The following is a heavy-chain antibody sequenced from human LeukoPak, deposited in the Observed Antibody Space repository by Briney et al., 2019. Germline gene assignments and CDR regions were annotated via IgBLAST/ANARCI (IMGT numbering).Heavy chain of an antibody. D-gene: IGHD3-10*01. CDR1: GFTFDDYG. V-gene: IGHV3-20*04. CDR3: ATLLLVCEACHNDY. J-gene: IGHJ4*02. Sequence: GGSLRLSCAASGFTFDDYGMSWVRQAPGKGLEWVSGINWNGGSTGYADSVKGRFTISRDNAKNSLYLQMNSLRAEDTAVYYCATLLLVCEACHNDYWGQGTLVTVSS. CDR2: INWNGGST.